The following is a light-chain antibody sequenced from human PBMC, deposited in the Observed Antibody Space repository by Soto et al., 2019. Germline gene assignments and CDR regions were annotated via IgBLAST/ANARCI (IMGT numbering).Light chain of an antibody. CDR1: SSNIGAGYD. CDR3: QSYDSSLSGYV. Sequence: QLVLTQPPSVSGAPGQRATISCTGSSSNIGAGYDVHWYQQLPGTAPKVLIYGNSNRPSGVPDRFSGSKSGTSASLAITGLQAEDEADYYCQSYDSSLSGYVFGTGTKVTVL. V-gene: IGLV1-40*01. J-gene: IGLJ1*01. CDR2: GNS.